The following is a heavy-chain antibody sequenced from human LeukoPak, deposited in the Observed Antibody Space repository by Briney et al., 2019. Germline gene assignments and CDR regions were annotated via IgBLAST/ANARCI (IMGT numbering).Heavy chain of an antibody. V-gene: IGHV3-21*01. CDR2: ISSSSSYI. J-gene: IGHJ4*02. CDR3: ARDPLGYCSGGSCYLGGFDY. CDR1: GFTFSSYS. D-gene: IGHD2-15*01. Sequence: GGSLRLSCAASGFTFSSYSMNWVRQAPGKGLEWVSSISSSSSYIYYADSAKGRFTISRDNAKNSLYLQMNSLRAEDTAVYYCARDPLGYCSGGSCYLGGFDYWGQGTLVTVSS.